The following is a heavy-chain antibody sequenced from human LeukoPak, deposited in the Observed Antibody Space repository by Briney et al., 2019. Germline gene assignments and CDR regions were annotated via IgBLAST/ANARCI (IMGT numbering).Heavy chain of an antibody. Sequence: GGSLRLSCAASGFTFSSYGMHWVRQAPGKGLEWVAVISYDGSNKYYADSVKGRFTISRDNSKNTLYLQMNSLRAEDTAVYYCXXXXXXXXGYDHYFDYWGQGTLVTVFS. CDR3: XXXXXXXXGYDHYFDY. J-gene: IGHJ4*02. CDR2: ISYDGSNK. V-gene: IGHV3-30*03. D-gene: IGHD5-12*01. CDR1: GFTFSSYG.